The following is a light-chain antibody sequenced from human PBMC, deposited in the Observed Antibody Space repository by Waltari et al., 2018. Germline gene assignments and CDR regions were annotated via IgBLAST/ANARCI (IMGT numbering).Light chain of an antibody. Sequence: DIQMTQSPSSLSASVGDRVTITCRSSQSINGYLSWSQQKPGKAPKLLISAASSWSSGVPSRFSGSESATDYTLVVSSLHPADVATYYCQQTYSPPYTFGQGTRLEIK. CDR3: QQTYSPPYT. V-gene: IGKV1-39*01. J-gene: IGKJ2*01. CDR1: QSINGY. CDR2: AAS.